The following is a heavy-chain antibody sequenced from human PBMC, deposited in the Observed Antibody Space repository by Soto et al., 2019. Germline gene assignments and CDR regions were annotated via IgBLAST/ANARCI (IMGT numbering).Heavy chain of an antibody. D-gene: IGHD3-22*01. Sequence: PGGSLRLSCAASGFTLSSYGMHWVRQAPGKGLEWVAVMSYDGSNRYYADSVKGRFTISRDNSKNTLYLQMNSLRVEDTAVYYCAKGASCSSSACNPPVHYYDRSGPLPPVDYWGQGTLVTVSS. CDR1: GFTLSSYG. CDR3: AKGASCSSSACNPPVHYYDRSGPLPPVDY. V-gene: IGHV3-30*18. CDR2: MSYDGSNR. J-gene: IGHJ4*02.